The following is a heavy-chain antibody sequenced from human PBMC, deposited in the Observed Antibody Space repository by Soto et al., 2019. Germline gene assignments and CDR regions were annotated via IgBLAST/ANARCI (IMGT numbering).Heavy chain of an antibody. CDR2: IWYDGSNK. V-gene: IGHV3-33*01. Sequence: QVQLVESGGGVVQPGRSLRLSCAASGFTFSSYGMHWVRQAPGKGLEWVAVIWYDGSNKYYAESVKGRFTISRDNSKNTMDLQMNSLRAEDAAVYYCARGANYYYYGMDVWGQGTMVTVSS. CDR1: GFTFSSYG. CDR3: ARGANYYYYGMDV. J-gene: IGHJ6*02.